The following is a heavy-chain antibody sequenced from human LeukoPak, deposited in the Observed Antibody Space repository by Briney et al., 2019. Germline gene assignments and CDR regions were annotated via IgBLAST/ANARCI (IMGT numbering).Heavy chain of an antibody. CDR1: GFTFSSSA. V-gene: IGHV3-23*01. J-gene: IGHJ4*02. D-gene: IGHD3-9*01. CDR2: ISISGDDT. Sequence: GGSLRLSCAASGFTFSSSAMNWVRQAPGKGLEWVSTISISGDDTYYAESVKGRFTISRDNSKNTLYLRMNSLRAEDTAVYYCAKDGGPQNDFGWLYDGYYYFDYWGQGTLVTVSS. CDR3: AKDGGPQNDFGWLYDGYYYFDY.